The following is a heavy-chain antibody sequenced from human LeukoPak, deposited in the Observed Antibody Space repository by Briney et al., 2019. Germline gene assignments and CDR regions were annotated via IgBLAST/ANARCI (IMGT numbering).Heavy chain of an antibody. D-gene: IGHD2-15*01. Sequence: PSETLSLTCTVSGYSISSGYYWGWIRQPPGKGLEWIGSIYHSGSTYYNPSLKSRVTISVDTSKNQFSLKLSSVTAADTAVYYCARGVAVHLWYFDYWGQGTLVTVSS. CDR3: ARGVAVHLWYFDY. V-gene: IGHV4-38-2*02. J-gene: IGHJ4*02. CDR2: IYHSGST. CDR1: GYSISSGYY.